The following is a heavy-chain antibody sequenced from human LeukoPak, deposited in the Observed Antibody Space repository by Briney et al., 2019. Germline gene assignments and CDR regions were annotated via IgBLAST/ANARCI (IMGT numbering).Heavy chain of an antibody. CDR2: IYSGGST. Sequence: SGGSLRLSCAASEFSVGSNYMTWVRQAPGKGLEWVSLIYSGGSTYYADSVKGRFTISRDNSKNTLYLQMNSLRAEDTAVYYCARSQYYYDSSGYYYGNYFDYWGQGTLVTVSS. D-gene: IGHD3-22*01. CDR3: ARSQYYYDSSGYYYGNYFDY. CDR1: EFSVGSNY. V-gene: IGHV3-66*01. J-gene: IGHJ4*02.